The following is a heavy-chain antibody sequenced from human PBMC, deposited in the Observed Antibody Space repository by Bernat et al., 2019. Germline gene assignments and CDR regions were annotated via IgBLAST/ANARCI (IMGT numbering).Heavy chain of an antibody. CDR3: ARLERGYSIFDY. J-gene: IGHJ4*02. CDR2: IYSSGST. Sequence: QVQLQESGPGLVKPSETLSLTCTVSGGSISSYYWSWIRQPPGKGLEWIGYIYSSGSTNYNPSLESRVTISVDTSKNQFSLKLSSVTAADTAVYYWARLERGYSIFDYWGQGTLVTVSS. CDR1: GGSISSYY. D-gene: IGHD5-18*01. V-gene: IGHV4-59*01.